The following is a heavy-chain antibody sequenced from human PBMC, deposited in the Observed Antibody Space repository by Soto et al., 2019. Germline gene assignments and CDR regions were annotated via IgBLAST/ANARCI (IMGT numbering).Heavy chain of an antibody. CDR2: IKSKTDGGTT. V-gene: IGHV3-15*01. CDR3: TTDREPYYYDSSGYGH. Sequence: EVQLVESGGGLVKPGGSLRLSCAASGFTFSNAWMSWVRQAPGKGLEWVGRIKSKTDGGTTDYAAPAKGRFTISRDDSKNTLYLQMNSLKTEDTAVYYCTTDREPYYYDSSGYGHWGQGTLVTVSS. D-gene: IGHD3-22*01. J-gene: IGHJ4*02. CDR1: GFTFSNAW.